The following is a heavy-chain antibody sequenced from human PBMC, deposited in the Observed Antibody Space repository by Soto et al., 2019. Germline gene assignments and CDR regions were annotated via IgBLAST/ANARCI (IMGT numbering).Heavy chain of an antibody. CDR2: ISSSGSTI. CDR3: ARDPSTVTSYYYYYYYMDV. Sequence: GGSLRLSCAASGFTFSDYYMSWIRQAPGKGLEWVSYISSSGSTIYYADSVKGRFTISRDNAKNSLYLQMNSLRAEDTAVYYCARDPSTVTSYYYYYYYMDVWGKGTTVTVSS. J-gene: IGHJ6*03. CDR1: GFTFSDYY. V-gene: IGHV3-11*01. D-gene: IGHD4-17*01.